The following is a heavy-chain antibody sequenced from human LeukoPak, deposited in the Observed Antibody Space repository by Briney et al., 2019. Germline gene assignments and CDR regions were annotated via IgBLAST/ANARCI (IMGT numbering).Heavy chain of an antibody. CDR3: ARVTTVTTSFHFDY. CDR2: IYTSGST. V-gene: IGHV4-4*07. D-gene: IGHD4-17*01. CDR1: GGSISSYY. Sequence: SETLSLTCTVSGGSISSYYWSWIRQPAGKGLEWIGRIYTSGSTNYNPSLKSRVTMSVDTSKNQFSLKLSSVTAADTAVYYCARVTTVTTSFHFDYWGQGTLVTVSS. J-gene: IGHJ4*02.